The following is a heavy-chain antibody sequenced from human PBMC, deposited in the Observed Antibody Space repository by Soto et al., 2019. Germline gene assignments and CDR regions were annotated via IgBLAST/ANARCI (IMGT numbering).Heavy chain of an antibody. J-gene: IGHJ4*02. CDR1: GGSFSGYY. Sequence: SDTLSLTSAVYGGSFSGYYWSWIRQPPGKGLEWIGEINHSGSTNYNPSLKSRVTISVDTSKNQFSLKLSSVTAADTAVYYCARVPSSSYHYFDYWGQGTLVTVS. D-gene: IGHD6-13*01. CDR2: INHSGST. V-gene: IGHV4-34*01. CDR3: ARVPSSSYHYFDY.